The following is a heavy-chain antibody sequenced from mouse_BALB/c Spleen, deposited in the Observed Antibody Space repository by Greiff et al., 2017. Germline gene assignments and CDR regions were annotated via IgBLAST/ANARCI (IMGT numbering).Heavy chain of an antibody. D-gene: IGHD2-4*01. CDR1: GFNIKDYY. CDR3: NAIYYDYAFAY. V-gene: IGHV14-4*02. Sequence: EVQLQQSGAELVRSGASVKLSCTASGFNIKDYYMHWVKQRPEQGLEWIGWIDPENGDTEYAPKFQGKATMTADTSSNTAYLQLSSLTSEDTAVYYCNAIYYDYAFAYWGQGTLVTVSA. CDR2: IDPENGDT. J-gene: IGHJ3*01.